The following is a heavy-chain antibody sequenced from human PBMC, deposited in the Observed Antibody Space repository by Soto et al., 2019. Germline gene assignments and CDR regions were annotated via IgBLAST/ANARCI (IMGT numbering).Heavy chain of an antibody. CDR2: MNPDSGNT. Sequence: QEQLVQSGAEVKKPGAPVKVFCKASGYTFSNYNINWVRQASGQGLEWMGWMNPDSGNTGYAEKFQGRVTMTRNRSISTAYMELSGLRSEDTAVYYCAREAASDPSFYYHYMDVWGKGTTVTVSS. V-gene: IGHV1-8*01. CDR3: AREAASDPSFYYHYMDV. J-gene: IGHJ6*03. CDR1: GYTFSNYN. D-gene: IGHD6-25*01.